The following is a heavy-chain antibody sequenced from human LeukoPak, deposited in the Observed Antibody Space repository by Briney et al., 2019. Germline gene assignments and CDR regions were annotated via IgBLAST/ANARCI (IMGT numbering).Heavy chain of an antibody. J-gene: IGHJ3*02. Sequence: GGSLRLSCAASGFTFSSYVMSWVRRAPGKGLEWVSGFSAGGGSTYYADSVKGRFTISRDNSKNTLFLQMNSLRAEDTAVYYCAKDRPVYSYGSSAYHYDVFDIWGQGTMVTVSS. D-gene: IGHD3-22*01. CDR1: GFTFSSYV. CDR3: AKDRPVYSYGSSAYHYDVFDI. CDR2: FSAGGGST. V-gene: IGHV3-23*01.